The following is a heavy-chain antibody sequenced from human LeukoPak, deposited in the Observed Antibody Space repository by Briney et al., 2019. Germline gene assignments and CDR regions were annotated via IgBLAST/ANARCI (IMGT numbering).Heavy chain of an antibody. Sequence: SVKVSFKASGGTFSSYAISWVRQAPGQGLEWMGGIIPIFGTANYAQKFQGRVTITADKSTSTAYMELSSLRSEDTAVYYCARGPTVTTYHYYYYYYYMDVWGKGTTVTVSS. CDR2: IIPIFGTA. D-gene: IGHD4-17*01. J-gene: IGHJ6*03. V-gene: IGHV1-69*06. CDR1: GGTFSSYA. CDR3: ARGPTVTTYHYYYYYYYMDV.